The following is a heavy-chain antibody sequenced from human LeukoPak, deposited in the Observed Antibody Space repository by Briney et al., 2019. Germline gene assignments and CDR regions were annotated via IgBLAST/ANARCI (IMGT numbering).Heavy chain of an antibody. J-gene: IGHJ4*02. Sequence: PGGSLRLSCAASGFTLSSNYMSWVRQAPAKGLEWVSVIYSGGSTYYADTVKGRFTISRDNSKNTLYLQMNSLRAEDTAVYYCARDFWSGSYYWGQGTLVTVSS. CDR3: ARDFWSGSYY. CDR2: IYSGGST. CDR1: GFTLSSNY. D-gene: IGHD3-3*01. V-gene: IGHV3-66*02.